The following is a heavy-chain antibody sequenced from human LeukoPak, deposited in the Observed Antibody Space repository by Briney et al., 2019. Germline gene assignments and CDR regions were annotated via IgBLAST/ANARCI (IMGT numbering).Heavy chain of an antibody. CDR3: ARPIAAAGS. CDR1: GFTFRHHG. J-gene: IGHJ4*02. Sequence: GKSLRLSCAASGFTFRHHGIHWVRQAPGKGLEWVASIKPDGSEKYYVDSVKGRFTISRDNAKNSLYLQMNSLRAEDTAVYYCARPIAAAGSWGQGTLVTVSS. V-gene: IGHV3-7*03. D-gene: IGHD6-13*01. CDR2: IKPDGSEK.